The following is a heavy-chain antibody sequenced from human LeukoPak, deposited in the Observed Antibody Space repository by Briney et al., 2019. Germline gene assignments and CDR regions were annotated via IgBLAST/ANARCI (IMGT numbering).Heavy chain of an antibody. CDR1: GFTFSSYA. Sequence: GGSLRLSCSASGFTFSSYAMHWVRQAPGKGLDYVSAISSNGGSTYYADSAKGRFTISRDNSKNTLYLQMSSLRAEDTAVYYCVRYDYSGSYGLDYWGQGTLVTVSS. CDR2: ISSNGGST. CDR3: VRYDYSGSYGLDY. V-gene: IGHV3-64D*09. J-gene: IGHJ4*02. D-gene: IGHD1-26*01.